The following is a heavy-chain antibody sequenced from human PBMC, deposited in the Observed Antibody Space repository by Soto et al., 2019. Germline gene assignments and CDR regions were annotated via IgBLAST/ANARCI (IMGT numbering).Heavy chain of an antibody. CDR1: GFTFSSYG. J-gene: IGHJ4*02. Sequence: LSLTCAASGFTFSSYGMHWVRQAPGKGLEWVAVISYDGSNKYYADSVKGRFTISRDNSKNTLYLQMNSLRAEDTAVYYCAKAWSSSWYYFDYWGQGTLVTVSS. CDR3: AKAWSSSWYYFDY. CDR2: ISYDGSNK. V-gene: IGHV3-30*18. D-gene: IGHD6-13*01.